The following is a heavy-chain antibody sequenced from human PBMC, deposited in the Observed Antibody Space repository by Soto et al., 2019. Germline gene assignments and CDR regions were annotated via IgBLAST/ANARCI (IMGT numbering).Heavy chain of an antibody. CDR1: GGSFSGYY. CDR3: ARVAARSGMDV. V-gene: IGHV4-34*01. J-gene: IGHJ6*02. D-gene: IGHD6-13*01. CDR2: INHSGST. Sequence: SETLSLTCAVYGGSFSGYYWSWIRQPPGKGLEWIGEINHSGSTNYNPSLKSRVTISVDTSKNQFSLKLSSVTAADTAVYYCARVAARSGMDVWGQGTTVTVSS.